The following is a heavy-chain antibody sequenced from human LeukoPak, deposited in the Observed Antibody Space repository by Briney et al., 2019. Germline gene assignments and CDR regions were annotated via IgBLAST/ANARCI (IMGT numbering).Heavy chain of an antibody. V-gene: IGHV3-23*01. J-gene: IGHJ4*02. CDR2: ISGSDDYT. Sequence: TGGSLRLSCAASGFTFSNYAMSWVRQAPGKGLKWVSAISGSDDYTYYADSVKGRFTISRDNSKNTLYLQMNSLRAEDTAIYYCAKGGVGNWDYFDYWGQGTLVTVSS. CDR1: GFTFSNYA. D-gene: IGHD7-27*01. CDR3: AKGGVGNWDYFDY.